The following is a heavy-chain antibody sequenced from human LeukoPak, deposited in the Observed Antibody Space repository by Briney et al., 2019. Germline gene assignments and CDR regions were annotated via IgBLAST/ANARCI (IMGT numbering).Heavy chain of an antibody. Sequence: SVKVSCKASGYTFTGYYMHWVRQAPGQGLEGMVGINPNSGGTNYAQKFQGRVTMTRDTSISTSYMELSRMRSDDTAVYYCPRGGYSGFDYWGQGTLVTVSS. CDR1: GYTFTGYY. D-gene: IGHD2-15*01. V-gene: IGHV1-2*02. CDR2: INPNSGGT. J-gene: IGHJ4*02. CDR3: PRGGYSGFDY.